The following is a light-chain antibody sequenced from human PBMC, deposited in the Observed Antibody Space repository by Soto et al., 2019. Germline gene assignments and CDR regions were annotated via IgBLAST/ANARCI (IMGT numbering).Light chain of an antibody. CDR1: RSLARNY. CDR3: QQSGNSIMYT. V-gene: IGKV3-20*01. CDR2: CAS. J-gene: IGKJ2*01. Sequence: DIVLTQSPGTLSLSPGESATLSCRASRSLARNYLAWYQQKPGQAPRLLFYCASTRATVVPDRFSGSGSGTDCVLTISRLEPEDFAIYYCQQSGNSIMYTFGQGTKLEI.